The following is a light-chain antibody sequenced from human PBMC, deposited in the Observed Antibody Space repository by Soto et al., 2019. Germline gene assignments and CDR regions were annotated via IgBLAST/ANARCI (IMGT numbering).Light chain of an antibody. J-gene: IGKJ5*01. CDR3: QQYDDLPIT. V-gene: IGKV1-33*01. CDR2: DAS. Sequence: DIQMTQSPSSLLASVGDRVSITCRASQDISSFLNWYQQKPGQAPKVLIYDASNLQTGVPSRFSGRGSGTDFTFTISSLQPDDSGTYYCQQYDDLPITFGQGTRLE. CDR1: QDISSF.